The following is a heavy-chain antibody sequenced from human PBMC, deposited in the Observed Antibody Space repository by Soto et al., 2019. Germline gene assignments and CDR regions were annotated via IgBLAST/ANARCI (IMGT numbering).Heavy chain of an antibody. J-gene: IGHJ4*02. CDR2: IKSKTDGGTT. D-gene: IGHD2-15*01. V-gene: IGHV3-15*01. Sequence: EVQLLESGGGLVQPGGSLRLSCAASGFSFSSYAMNWVRQAPGKGLQWVGRIKSKTDGGTTDYAAPVKGRFTISRDDSKNTLYLQMNSLKTEDTAVYYCTTLYCSGGSCYSVLADYWGQGTLVTVSS. CDR3: TTLYCSGGSCYSVLADY. CDR1: GFSFSSYA.